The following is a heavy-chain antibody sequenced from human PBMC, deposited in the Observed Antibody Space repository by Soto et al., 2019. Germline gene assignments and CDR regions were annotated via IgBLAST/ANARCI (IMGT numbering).Heavy chain of an antibody. CDR3: AKDNDGSGWVRGAFDI. CDR1: GFTFDDYA. CDR2: ISFNSGTI. D-gene: IGHD6-19*01. V-gene: IGHV3-9*01. Sequence: EVQLVESGGGLVQPGRSLRLSCAASGFTFDDYAMHWVRQGPGKGLEWVSGISFNSGTIVYADSVKGRFTISRDNAKNSLYLQMNGLRAEDTALYYCAKDNDGSGWVRGAFDISGQGTMLTVAS. J-gene: IGHJ3*02.